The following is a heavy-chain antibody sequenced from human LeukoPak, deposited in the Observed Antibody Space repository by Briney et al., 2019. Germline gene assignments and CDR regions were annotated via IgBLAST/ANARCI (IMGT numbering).Heavy chain of an antibody. CDR1: GFIFNNYG. D-gene: IGHD3-22*01. J-gene: IGHJ5*02. CDR2: ISNDGGGT. Sequence: GGSLRLSCAASGFIFNNYGLIWVRQAPGKGLEWVSAISNDGGGTNYADFVKGRFTISRDNSKNTLFLQMNSLRAEDTALYYCARGSSGYFVDLWGQGTLVTVSS. V-gene: IGHV3-23*01. CDR3: ARGSSGYFVDL.